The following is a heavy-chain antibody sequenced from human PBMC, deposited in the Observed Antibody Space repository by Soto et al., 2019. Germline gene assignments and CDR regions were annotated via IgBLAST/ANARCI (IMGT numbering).Heavy chain of an antibody. Sequence: EMQVVESGGGLVQPGGSLRLSCAASGFNLRSNYMSCVRQAPGKGLEWVSAIYSGDTTYYIDSVKGRFTIFRHKSNNTVYLQMNSLRVEDTAVYYCARVGDEAFDPWGQGTLVTVSS. J-gene: IGHJ5*02. V-gene: IGHV3-53*04. CDR1: GFNLRSNY. CDR2: IYSGDTT. D-gene: IGHD3-10*01. CDR3: ARVGDEAFDP.